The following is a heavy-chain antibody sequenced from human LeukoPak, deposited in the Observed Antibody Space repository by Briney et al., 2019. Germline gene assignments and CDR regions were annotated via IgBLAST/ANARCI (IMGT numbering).Heavy chain of an antibody. Sequence: GGSLRLSCAASGFTFSSYSMNWVRQAPGKGLEWVSYISSASGSIYYADSVKGRFTVSRDNAKNSLFLQMNSLRAEDTAVYYCARLPAYCSSTSCYYDYWGQGTLVTVSS. J-gene: IGHJ4*02. D-gene: IGHD2-2*01. V-gene: IGHV3-48*04. CDR3: ARLPAYCSSTSCYYDY. CDR1: GFTFSSYS. CDR2: ISSASGSI.